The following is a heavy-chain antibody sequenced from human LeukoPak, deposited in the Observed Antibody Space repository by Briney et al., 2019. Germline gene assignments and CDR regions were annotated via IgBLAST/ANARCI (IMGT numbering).Heavy chain of an antibody. J-gene: IGHJ4*02. D-gene: IGHD3-10*01. CDR1: GFTFSSYG. V-gene: IGHV3-30*18. CDR3: AKDSILWFGEPTPEYDY. CDR2: ISYDGSNK. Sequence: GGSPRLSCAASGFTFSSYGMHWVRQAPGKGLEWVAVISYDGSNKYYADSVKGRFTISRDNSKNTLYLQMNSLRAEDTAVYYCAKDSILWFGEPTPEYDYWGQGTLVTVSS.